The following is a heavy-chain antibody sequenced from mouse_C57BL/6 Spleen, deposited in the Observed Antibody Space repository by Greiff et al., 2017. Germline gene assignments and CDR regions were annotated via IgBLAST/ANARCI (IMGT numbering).Heavy chain of an antibody. CDR2: ISSGGCTI. V-gene: IGHV5-17*01. J-gene: IGHJ2*01. D-gene: IGHD4-1*01. Sequence: EVQVVESGGGLVKPGGSLKLSCAASGFTFSDYGMHWVRQAPEKGLEWVAYISSGGCTIYYADTVKGRFTITRDNAKNTLFLQMTSLGSEDTAMYYCARDWDVDYWGQGTTLTVSS. CDR3: ARDWDVDY. CDR1: GFTFSDYG.